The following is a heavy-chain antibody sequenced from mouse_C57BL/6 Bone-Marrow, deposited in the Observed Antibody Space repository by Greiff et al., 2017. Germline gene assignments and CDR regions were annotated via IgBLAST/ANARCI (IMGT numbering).Heavy chain of an antibody. V-gene: IGHV5-9-1*02. D-gene: IGHD2-4*01. J-gene: IGHJ4*01. Sequence: EVQRVESGEGLVKPGGSLKLSCAASGFTFSSYAMSWVRQTPEKRLEWVAYISSGGDYIYYADTVKGRFTISRDNARNTLYLQMSSLKSEDTAMYYCTRVGNDYDDYAMDYWGQGTSVTVSS. CDR1: GFTFSSYA. CDR2: ISSGGDYI. CDR3: TRVGNDYDDYAMDY.